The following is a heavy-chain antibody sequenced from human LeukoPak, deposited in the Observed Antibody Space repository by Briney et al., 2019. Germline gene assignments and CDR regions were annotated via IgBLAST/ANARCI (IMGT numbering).Heavy chain of an antibody. CDR1: GFTFSSYG. J-gene: IGHJ4*02. Sequence: GGSLRLSCAASGFTFSSYGMHWVRQAPGKGLEWVTFIRYDGSNKYYADSVKGRFTISRDDSKNTLYLQMNSLRPEDTALYYCAKDYCSSNSCYTFDYWGQGTLVTVSS. D-gene: IGHD2-2*02. CDR3: AKDYCSSNSCYTFDY. V-gene: IGHV3-30*02. CDR2: IRYDGSNK.